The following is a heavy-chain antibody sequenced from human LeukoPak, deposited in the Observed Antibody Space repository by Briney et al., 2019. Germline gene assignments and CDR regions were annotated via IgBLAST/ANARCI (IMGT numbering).Heavy chain of an antibody. CDR1: GFTFSNYA. V-gene: IGHV3-64*01. CDR2: ISSNGGST. J-gene: IGHJ6*02. CDR3: ARDSGYDNYYYYGMDV. Sequence: GGSLRLSCAASGFTFSNYAMHWVRQAPGKGLEYVSAISSNGGSTYYANSVKGRFTISRDNSKNTLYLQMGSLRAEDMAVYYCARDSGYDNYYYYGMDVWGQGTTVTVSS. D-gene: IGHD5-12*01.